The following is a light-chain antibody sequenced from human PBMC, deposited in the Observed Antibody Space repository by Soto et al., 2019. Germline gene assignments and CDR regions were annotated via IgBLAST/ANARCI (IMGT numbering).Light chain of an antibody. Sequence: QSVLTQPRSVSGSPGQSGTIPCAGTSSDVGGYNYVSWYQQHPGKAPKLMIYDVSKRPSGVPDRFSGSKSGNTAALTISGLKAEDEADYDGCSYAGRYTYIFGTGTKVTVL. CDR3: CSYAGRYTYI. J-gene: IGLJ1*01. CDR1: SSDVGGYNY. CDR2: DVS. V-gene: IGLV2-11*01.